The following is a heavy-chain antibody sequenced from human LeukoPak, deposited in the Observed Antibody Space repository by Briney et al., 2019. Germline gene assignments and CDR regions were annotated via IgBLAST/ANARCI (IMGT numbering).Heavy chain of an antibody. D-gene: IGHD6-6*01. CDR3: ARRHVQYTSSSDPYYFDY. Sequence: SETLSLTCSVSVYSISSAYYWGWIRQPPGKGLEWIGYLDYSGSTKYNPSLKSRVTISVDTSKNQFSLKLSSVTAADTAVYYCARRHVQYTSSSDPYYFDYWGQGTLVTVSS. CDR1: VYSISSAYY. CDR2: LDYSGST. J-gene: IGHJ4*02. V-gene: IGHV4-59*01.